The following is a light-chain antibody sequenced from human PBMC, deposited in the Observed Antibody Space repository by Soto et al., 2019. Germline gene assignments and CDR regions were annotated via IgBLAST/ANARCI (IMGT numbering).Light chain of an antibody. Sequence: QSALTQPASVSGSPGQSIAISCTGTSSDIGGYSYVSWYQHHPGKAPKFIIYDVTNRPSGVSDRFSGSKSGNTASLTISGLQADDEAVYFCSSYTSTSTRVVFGGGTKLTVL. J-gene: IGLJ2*01. CDR1: SSDIGGYSY. V-gene: IGLV2-14*03. CDR2: DVT. CDR3: SSYTSTSTRVV.